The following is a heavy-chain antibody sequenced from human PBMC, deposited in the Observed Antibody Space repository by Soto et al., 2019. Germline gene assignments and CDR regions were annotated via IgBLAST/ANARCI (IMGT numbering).Heavy chain of an antibody. J-gene: IGHJ4*02. Sequence: PGGSLRLSCAASGFAFGTYAMNWVRQAPGKGLEWISYISTSGTVINYADSVKGRFTISRDNAKNSLYLQMNGLRAEDTAVYYVHNSKGWGQGTLVTVSS. V-gene: IGHV3-48*01. CDR1: GFAFGTYA. D-gene: IGHD6-13*01. CDR3: HNSKG. CDR2: ISTSGTVI.